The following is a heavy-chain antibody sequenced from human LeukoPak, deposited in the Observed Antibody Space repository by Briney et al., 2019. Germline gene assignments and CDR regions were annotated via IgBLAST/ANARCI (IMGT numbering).Heavy chain of an antibody. D-gene: IGHD4/OR15-4a*01. Sequence: GGSLRLSCAASGFPFNSYGMTWVRQAPGKGLEWVSFIYSDNTHYSDSVKGRFTISRDNSKNTLYLQMNSLRAEDTAVYYCARRAGAYSHPYDYWGQGTLVTVSS. CDR1: GFPFNSYG. CDR3: ARRAGAYSHPYDY. CDR2: IYSDNT. J-gene: IGHJ4*02. V-gene: IGHV3-53*01.